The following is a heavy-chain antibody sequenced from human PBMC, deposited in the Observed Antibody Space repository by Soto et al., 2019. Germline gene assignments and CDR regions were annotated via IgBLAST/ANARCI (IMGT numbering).Heavy chain of an antibody. CDR3: AKAEVGEYYYDSSGLYYDY. CDR2: ISWNSGSI. Sequence: GGSLRLSCAASGFTFDDYAMHWVRQAPGKGLEWVSGISWNSGSIGYADFVKGRFTISRDNAKNSLYLQMNSLRAEDTALYYCAKAEVGEYYYDSSGLYYDYWGQGTLVTVSS. V-gene: IGHV3-9*01. D-gene: IGHD3-22*01. J-gene: IGHJ4*02. CDR1: GFTFDDYA.